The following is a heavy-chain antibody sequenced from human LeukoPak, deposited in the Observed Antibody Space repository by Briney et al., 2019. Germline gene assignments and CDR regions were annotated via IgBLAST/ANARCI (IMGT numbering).Heavy chain of an antibody. CDR2: IYSGGST. J-gene: IGHJ4*02. V-gene: IGHV3-53*01. D-gene: IGHD3-22*01. CDR1: GFTVSSNY. CDR3: ARDAYYYDSSGYLVGYFDY. Sequence: GGSLRLSCAASGFTVSSNYMSWVRQAPGKGLEWVSVIYSGGSTYYADSVKGRFTISRDNSKTTLYLQMNSLRAEDTAVYYCARDAYYYDSSGYLVGYFDYWGQGTLVTVSS.